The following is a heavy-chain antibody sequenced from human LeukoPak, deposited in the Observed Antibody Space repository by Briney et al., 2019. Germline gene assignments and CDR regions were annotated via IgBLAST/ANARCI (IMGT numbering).Heavy chain of an antibody. CDR3: ARDPGEYSSSWHRTGYAFDI. Sequence: PGGSLRLSCAASGFTFSSYSMNWVRQAPGKGLEWVSYISSSSSTIYYADSVKGRFTISRDNAKNSLYLQMNSLRVEDTAVYYCARDPGEYSSSWHRTGYAFDIRGLGTMVTVSS. V-gene: IGHV3-48*04. CDR2: ISSSSSTI. CDR1: GFTFSSYS. J-gene: IGHJ3*02. D-gene: IGHD6-13*01.